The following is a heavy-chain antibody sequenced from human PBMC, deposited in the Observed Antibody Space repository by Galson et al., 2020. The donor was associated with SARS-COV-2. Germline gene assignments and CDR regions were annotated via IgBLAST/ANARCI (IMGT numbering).Heavy chain of an antibody. V-gene: IGHV4-31*02. CDR3: ARDLGYCTNGVCRRGAFDI. D-gene: IGHD2-8*01. CDR2: IYYSGST. Sequence: GYIYYSGSTYYNPSLKSRVTISVDTSKNQFSLKLSSVTAADTAVYYCARDLGYCTNGVCRRGAFDIWGQGTMVTVSS. J-gene: IGHJ3*02.